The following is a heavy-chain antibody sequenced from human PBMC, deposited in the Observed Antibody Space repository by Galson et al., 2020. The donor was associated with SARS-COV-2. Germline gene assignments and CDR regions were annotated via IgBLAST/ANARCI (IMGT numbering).Heavy chain of an antibody. CDR3: ARPYCTNGVCYFYFDY. CDR1: GFTFSSSS. CDR2: ISSSSSTI. J-gene: IGHJ4*02. V-gene: IGHV3-48*01. Sequence: GGSLRLSCAASGFTFSSSSMTCVRQAPGKGLEWVSYISSSSSTIYYADSVKGRFTISRDNAKNSLYLQMNSLRAEDTAVYYCARPYCTNGVCYFYFDYWGQGTLVTVSS. D-gene: IGHD2-8*01.